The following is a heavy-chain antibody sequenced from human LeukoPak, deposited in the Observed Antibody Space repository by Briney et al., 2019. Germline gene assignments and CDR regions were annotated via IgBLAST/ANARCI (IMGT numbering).Heavy chain of an antibody. CDR2: IYYSGTT. CDR1: GGSISSYY. V-gene: IGHV4-59*01. J-gene: IGHJ4*02. D-gene: IGHD3-10*02. Sequence: TPSETLSLTCTVSGGSISSYYWSWIRQPPGKGLEWIGYIYYSGTTNYNPSLESRVTISIDTSKNQFSLKLTSVTAADTAVYYCARSTMVGAKWYFDYWGQGTLVTVSS. CDR3: ARSTMVGAKWYFDY.